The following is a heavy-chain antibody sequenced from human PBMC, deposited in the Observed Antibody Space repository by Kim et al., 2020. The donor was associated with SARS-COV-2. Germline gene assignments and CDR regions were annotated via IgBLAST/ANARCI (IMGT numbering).Heavy chain of an antibody. CDR3: AKALGRGGRGDDY. D-gene: IGHD2-15*01. Sequence: YAHSVKGRSTMSRTNSKNTLYLQMNGLGADDTAIYYCAKALGRGGRGDDYWGQGTLVTVSS. V-gene: IGHV3-23*01. J-gene: IGHJ4*02.